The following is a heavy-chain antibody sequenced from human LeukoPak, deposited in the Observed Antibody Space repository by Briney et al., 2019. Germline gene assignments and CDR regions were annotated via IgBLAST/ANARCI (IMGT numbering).Heavy chain of an antibody. CDR2: ISSSSSTI. CDR1: GFTFSSYS. CDR3: ARDYELFDY. Sequence: PGGSLRLSCAASGFTFSSYSMNWVRQAPGKGLEWVSYISSSSSTIYYADSVKGRFTISRDNAKNSLYLQMNSLRAEDTAVYYCARDYELFDYWGQGTLVTVSS. D-gene: IGHD1-7*01. V-gene: IGHV3-48*01. J-gene: IGHJ4*02.